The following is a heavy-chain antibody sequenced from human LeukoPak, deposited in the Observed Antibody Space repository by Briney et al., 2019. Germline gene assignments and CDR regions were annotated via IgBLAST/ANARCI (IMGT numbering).Heavy chain of an antibody. D-gene: IGHD2-2*01. CDR2: IYYSGST. CDR1: GGSISSGGYY. J-gene: IGHJ6*02. V-gene: IGHV4-31*03. CDR3: ARDYIDSYADYYYGMDV. Sequence: SQTLSLTCTVSGGSISSGGYYWSWIREHPGKGLEWIEYIYYSGSTYYNPSLKSRVTISVDTSKNQFSLKLSSVTAADTAVYYCARDYIDSYADYYYGMDVWGQGTTVTVSS.